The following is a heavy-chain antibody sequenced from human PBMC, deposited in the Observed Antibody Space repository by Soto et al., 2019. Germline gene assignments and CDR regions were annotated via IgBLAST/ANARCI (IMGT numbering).Heavy chain of an antibody. CDR3: ARDLSYGSLDY. CDR2: IWHDGSRT. Sequence: QLHLVESGGGEVQPGRSLRLSCVGSGFTFKNYGMHWVRQAPGKGLEWVAAIWHDGSRTIYADTVKGRFTISRDDAKNTVFLQMNSLGVEDTAVYYCARDLSYGSLDYRGQATLVTVSS. D-gene: IGHD6-13*01. V-gene: IGHV3-33*01. J-gene: IGHJ4*02. CDR1: GFTFKNYG.